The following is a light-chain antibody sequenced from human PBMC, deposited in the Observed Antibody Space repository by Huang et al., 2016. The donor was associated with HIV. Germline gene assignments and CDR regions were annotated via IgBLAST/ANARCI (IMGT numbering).Light chain of an antibody. Sequence: DIVMTQSPDSLPVSLGERATINCNSSQSVLDSSNKKNYLAWYQQKPGQPPKLLLYWASVRESGVPDRFRGSGSGTEFTLTINNLQAEDVAVYYCQQYYSTPAFGQGTNVDI. CDR1: QSVLDSSNKKNY. CDR2: WAS. J-gene: IGKJ1*01. CDR3: QQYYSTPA. V-gene: IGKV4-1*01.